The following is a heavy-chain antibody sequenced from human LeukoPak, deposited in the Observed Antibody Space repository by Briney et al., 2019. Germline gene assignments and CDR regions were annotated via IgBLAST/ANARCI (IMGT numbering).Heavy chain of an antibody. V-gene: IGHV4-61*02. CDR2: IYTSGST. CDR3: AGARYGEGDY. J-gene: IGHJ4*02. Sequence: PSETLSLTCTVSGGSISSGSYYWSWIRQPAGKGLEWIGRIYTSGSTNYNPSLKSRVTISLDTSKNQFSLKLSSVTAADTAVYYCAGARYGEGDYWGQGTLVTVSS. D-gene: IGHD4-17*01. CDR1: GGSISSGSYY.